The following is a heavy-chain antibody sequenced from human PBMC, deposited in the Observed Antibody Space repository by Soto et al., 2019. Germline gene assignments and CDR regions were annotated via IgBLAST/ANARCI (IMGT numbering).Heavy chain of an antibody. CDR1: GFTFSSYA. CDR2: ISSNGCIT. Sequence: GGSLRLSCSASGFTFSSYAMHWVRQAPGKGLEYVSAISSNGCITYYADSVKGRFTISRDNSKNTLYLQMSSLRAEDTSVYYCVKDRQLDRFDYWGQGTLVTVSS. V-gene: IGHV3-64D*08. CDR3: VKDRQLDRFDY. J-gene: IGHJ4*02. D-gene: IGHD6-6*01.